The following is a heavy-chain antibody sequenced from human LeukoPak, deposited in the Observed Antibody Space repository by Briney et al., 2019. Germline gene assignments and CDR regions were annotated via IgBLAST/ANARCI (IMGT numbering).Heavy chain of an antibody. D-gene: IGHD2-15*01. CDR3: ARELHAIGYCSGGTCYQYDTFDI. CDR2: IYYSGNT. V-gene: IGHV4-59*01. CDR1: GGSLSSYY. Sequence: SETLSLTCTVSGGSLSSYYWSWIRQPPGKGLEWIGYIYYSGNTYYNPSLKSRVTISVDTSKNHFSLKLSSVTAADTAVYYCARELHAIGYCSGGTCYQYDTFDIWGQGTMVTVSS. J-gene: IGHJ3*02.